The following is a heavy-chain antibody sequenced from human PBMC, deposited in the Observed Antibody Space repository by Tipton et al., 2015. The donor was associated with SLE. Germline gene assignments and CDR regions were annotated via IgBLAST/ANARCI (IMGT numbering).Heavy chain of an antibody. Sequence: TLSLTCTVSGGSISNHYWSWIRQPPGKGLDWIGYIYHSGYINYNPSLKSRVTISVDTSKNQFSLKLSSVTAADTAVYYCARDTVSYYYDSSGLDYWGQGTLVTVSS. CDR1: GGSISNHY. V-gene: IGHV4-59*11. J-gene: IGHJ4*02. D-gene: IGHD3-22*01. CDR3: ARDTVSYYYDSSGLDY. CDR2: IYHSGYI.